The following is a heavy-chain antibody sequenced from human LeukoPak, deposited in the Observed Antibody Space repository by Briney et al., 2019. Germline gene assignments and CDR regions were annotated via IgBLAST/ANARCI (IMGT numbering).Heavy chain of an antibody. J-gene: IGHJ4*02. D-gene: IGHD3-3*01. CDR2: IRYDGSNK. CDR1: GFTFSSYG. CDR3: AKDLHPPITIFGVVGDY. V-gene: IGHV3-30*02. Sequence: GGSLRLSCAASGFTFSSYGMHWVRQAPGKGLEWVAFIRYDGSNKYYADSVKGRFTISRDNSKNTLYLQMNSLRAEDTAVYYCAKDLHPPITIFGVVGDYWGQGTLVTVSS.